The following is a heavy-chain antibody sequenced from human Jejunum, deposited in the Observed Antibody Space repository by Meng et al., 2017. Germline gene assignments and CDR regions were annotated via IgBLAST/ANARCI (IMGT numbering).Heavy chain of an antibody. V-gene: IGHV4-4*02. Sequence: VQLEGSGQGLVKPSGTLSLTCTVSGVSTTAPFYWTWIRQAPGKGLEWIGEVWPSGATYYNPSLSSRITISIDTSNNQFSLEVAFLTAADTAVYYCARAIRERYFDSWGQGTLVTVSS. CDR1: GVSTTAPFY. CDR2: VWPSGAT. J-gene: IGHJ4*02. CDR3: ARAIRERYFDS. D-gene: IGHD1-14*01.